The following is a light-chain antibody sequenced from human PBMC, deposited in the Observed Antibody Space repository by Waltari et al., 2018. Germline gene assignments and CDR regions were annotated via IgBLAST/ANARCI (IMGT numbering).Light chain of an antibody. J-gene: IGKJ4*01. CDR1: QTISSN. CDR3: QQYYTWPPT. V-gene: IGKV3-15*01. CDR2: AAS. Sequence: ETVMTQSPATLSVSPGEGATLSCRASQTISSNLAWYQQKPGQTPRLLIHAASTRATGIPARFSGSGSGTEFTLTISSLQSEDFAFYYCQQYYTWPPTFGGGTRVQIK.